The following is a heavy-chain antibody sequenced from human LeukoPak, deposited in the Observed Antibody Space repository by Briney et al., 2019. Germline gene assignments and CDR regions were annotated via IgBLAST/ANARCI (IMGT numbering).Heavy chain of an antibody. CDR2: IHYSGST. CDR3: ARRTIVDAFDI. CDR1: GGSISSSSYY. Sequence: SETLSLTCTVSGGSISSSSYYWGWIRQPPGKGLEWIGSIHYSGSTYYNPSLKSRVTISVDTSKNQFSLKLSSVTAADTAVYYCARRTIVDAFDIWGQGTMVTVSS. D-gene: IGHD3-16*02. V-gene: IGHV4-39*01. J-gene: IGHJ3*02.